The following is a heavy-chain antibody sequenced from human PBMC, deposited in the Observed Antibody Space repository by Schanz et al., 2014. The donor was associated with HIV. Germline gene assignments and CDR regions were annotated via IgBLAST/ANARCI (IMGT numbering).Heavy chain of an antibody. V-gene: IGHV3-30*18. CDR3: AKGIMGATEYYYGMDV. CDR1: GFIFSNYG. D-gene: IGHD1-26*01. Sequence: VQLGESGGGVVQPGRSLRLSCAVSGFIFSNYGMHWVRPAPGKGRGWGAVISYDGRNKYYADSVKGRFTIARDNANNFVYLEMNGLRVEDTALYYCAKGIMGATEYYYGMDVWGQGTMVTVSS. J-gene: IGHJ6*02. CDR2: ISYDGRNK.